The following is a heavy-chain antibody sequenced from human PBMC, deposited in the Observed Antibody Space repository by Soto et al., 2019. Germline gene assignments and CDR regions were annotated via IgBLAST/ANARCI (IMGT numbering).Heavy chain of an antibody. Sequence: VGSLRLSCAASGFTFSSYSMNWVRQAPGKGLEWVSSISSSSSYIYYADSVKGRFTISRDNAKNSLYLQMNSLRAEDTAVYYCARDYYDSSGYYGYWGQGTLVTVSS. CDR1: GFTFSSYS. J-gene: IGHJ4*02. CDR2: ISSSSSYI. D-gene: IGHD3-22*01. CDR3: ARDYYDSSGYYGY. V-gene: IGHV3-21*01.